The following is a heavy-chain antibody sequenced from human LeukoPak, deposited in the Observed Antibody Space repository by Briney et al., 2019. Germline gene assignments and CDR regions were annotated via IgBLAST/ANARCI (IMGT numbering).Heavy chain of an antibody. CDR1: GFTVSSNY. CDR3: AADYGDYYYYYGMDV. CDR2: IYSGGST. J-gene: IGHJ6*02. V-gene: IGHV3-53*01. Sequence: PGGSLRLSCAASGFTVSSNYMSWVRQAPGKGLEWVSVIYSGGSTYYADSVKGRFTISRGNSKNTLYLQMNSLRAEDTAVYYCAADYGDYYYYYGMDVWGQGTTVTVSS. D-gene: IGHD4-17*01.